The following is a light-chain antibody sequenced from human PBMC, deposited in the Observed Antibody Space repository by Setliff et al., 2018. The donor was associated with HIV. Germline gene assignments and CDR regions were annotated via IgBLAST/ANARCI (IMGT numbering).Light chain of an antibody. Sequence: DIVMTQSPDSLAVSLGERATINCKSSQSILYSSNNKNYLAWYQQKPGQPPKLLIYWASTRESGVPDRFSGSGFGTDFTLTISSLQAGDVAVYYCQQYYTTPRTFGQGTKVDIK. V-gene: IGKV4-1*01. J-gene: IGKJ1*01. CDR3: QQYYTTPRT. CDR1: QSILYSSNNKNY. CDR2: WAS.